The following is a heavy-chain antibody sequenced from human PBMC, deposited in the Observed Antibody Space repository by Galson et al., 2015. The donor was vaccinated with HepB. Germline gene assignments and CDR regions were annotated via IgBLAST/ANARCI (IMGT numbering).Heavy chain of an antibody. CDR2: INPSGGST. V-gene: IGHV1-46*01. Sequence: SVKVSCKASGYTFTSYYMHWVRQAPGQGLEWMGIINPSGGSTSYAQKFQGRVTMTRDTSTSTVYMELSSLRSEDTAVYYCASGDYDFWSGYPNWSDPWGQGTLVTVSS. CDR3: ASGDYDFWSGYPNWSDP. J-gene: IGHJ5*02. CDR1: GYTFTSYY. D-gene: IGHD3-3*01.